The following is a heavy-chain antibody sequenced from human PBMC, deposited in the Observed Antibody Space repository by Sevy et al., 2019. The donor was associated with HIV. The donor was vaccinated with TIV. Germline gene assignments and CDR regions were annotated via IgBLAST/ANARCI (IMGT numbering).Heavy chain of an antibody. D-gene: IGHD2-15*01. Sequence: ASVKVSCKASGGTFSSYAISWVRQAPGQGLEWMGGIIPIFGAANYAQKFQGRVTITADKSTSTAYMELSSLRSEDTAVYYCARDPDYYSSAGSCYIRGHAFDIWGQGTMVTVSS. CDR1: GGTFSSYA. J-gene: IGHJ3*02. CDR3: ARDPDYYSSAGSCYIRGHAFDI. CDR2: IIPIFGAA. V-gene: IGHV1-69*06.